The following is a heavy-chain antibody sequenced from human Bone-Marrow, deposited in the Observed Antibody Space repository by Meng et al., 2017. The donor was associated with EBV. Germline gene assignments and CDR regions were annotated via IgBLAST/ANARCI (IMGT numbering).Heavy chain of an antibody. Sequence: QVPLVTSGMEMKRRGATVRVSSKAVGYTVIGSFMHWVREAPGQGLEWVGRINPNTGDSDLSPKFRGRVSLTRDTSTGTAYMDFSSLQSADTAVYFCATPLETTMAPDHWGQGTLVTVSS. CDR1: GYTVIGSF. V-gene: IGHV1-2*06. J-gene: IGHJ4*02. CDR3: ATPLETTMAPDH. D-gene: IGHD5-18*01. CDR2: INPNTGDS.